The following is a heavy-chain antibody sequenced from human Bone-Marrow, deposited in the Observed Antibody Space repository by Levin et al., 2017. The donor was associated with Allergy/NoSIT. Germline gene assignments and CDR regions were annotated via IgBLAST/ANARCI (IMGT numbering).Heavy chain of an antibody. J-gene: IGHJ4*02. V-gene: IGHV4-34*01. CDR3: ARGGYIRIAAAGTRGY. CDR1: GGSFSGYY. CDR2: INHSGST. Sequence: SETLSLTCAVYGGSFSGYYWSWIRQPPGKGLEWIGEINHSGSTNYNPSLKSRVTISVDTSKNQFSLKLSSVTAADTAVYYCARGGYIRIAAAGTRGYWGQGTLVTVSS. D-gene: IGHD6-13*01.